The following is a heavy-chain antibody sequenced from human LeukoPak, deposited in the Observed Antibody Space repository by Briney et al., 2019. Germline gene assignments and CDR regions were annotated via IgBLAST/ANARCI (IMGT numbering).Heavy chain of an antibody. D-gene: IGHD1-20*01. V-gene: IGHV3-13*01. CDR1: GFTFSSYD. Sequence: GGSLRLSCAASGFTFSSYDMHWVRQATGKGLEWVSAIGTAGDTYYPGSVKGRFTISRENAKNSLYLQMNSLRAGDTAVYYCARARPSITGTTWIYYYYGMDVWGQGITVTVSS. CDR3: ARARPSITGTTWIYYYYGMDV. CDR2: IGTAGDT. J-gene: IGHJ6*02.